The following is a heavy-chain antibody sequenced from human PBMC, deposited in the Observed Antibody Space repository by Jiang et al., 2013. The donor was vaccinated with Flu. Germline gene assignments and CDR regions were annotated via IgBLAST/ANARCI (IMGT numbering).Heavy chain of an antibody. Sequence: VQLLESGGGLVQPGGSLRLSCAASGFTVSSNYMSWVRQAPGKGLEWVSVIYSGGSAYYADSVKGRFTISRDNSKNTLYLQMNSLRAEDTAVYYCAREWVGMGYDSSGYYVDYWGQGTLVTVSS. CDR1: GFTVSSNY. CDR2: IYSGGSA. CDR3: AREWVGMGYDSSGYYVDY. D-gene: IGHD3-22*01. J-gene: IGHJ4*02. V-gene: IGHV3-66*02.